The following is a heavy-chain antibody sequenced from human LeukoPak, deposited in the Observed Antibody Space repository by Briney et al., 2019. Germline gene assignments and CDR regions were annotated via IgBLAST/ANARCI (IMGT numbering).Heavy chain of an antibody. CDR3: ARGWGYYGSGRRTTLWFDP. Sequence: KPSETLSLTCAVYGGSFSGYYWSWIRQPPGKGLEWIGEINHSGSTNYNPSLKSRVTISVDTSKNQFSLKLSSVTAADTAVYYCARGWGYYGSGRRTTLWFDPWGQGTLVTVSS. D-gene: IGHD3-10*01. J-gene: IGHJ5*02. V-gene: IGHV4-34*01. CDR1: GGSFSGYY. CDR2: INHSGST.